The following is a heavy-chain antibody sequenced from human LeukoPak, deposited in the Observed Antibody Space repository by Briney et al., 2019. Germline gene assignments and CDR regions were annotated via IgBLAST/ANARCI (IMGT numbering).Heavy chain of an antibody. CDR3: ARGSGVAPLDP. CDR2: IYHSGST. V-gene: IGHV4-30-2*01. D-gene: IGHD3-3*01. CDR1: GGSISSGGYS. J-gene: IGHJ5*02. Sequence: SETLSLTCTVSGGSISSGGYSWSWIRQPPGKGLEWIGYIYHSGSTYYNPSLKSRVTISVDRSKNQFSLKLSSVTAANTAVYYCARGSGVAPLDPWGQGTLVTVSS.